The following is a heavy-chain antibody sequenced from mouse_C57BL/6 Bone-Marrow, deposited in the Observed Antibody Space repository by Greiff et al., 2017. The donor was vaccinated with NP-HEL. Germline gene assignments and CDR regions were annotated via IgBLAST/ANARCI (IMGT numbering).Heavy chain of an antibody. V-gene: IGHV1-64*01. CDR2: IHPNSGST. CDR1: GYTFTSYW. Sequence: QVQLQQPGAELVKPGASVKLSCKASGYTFTSYWMHWVKQRPGQGLEWIGMIHPNSGSTNYNEKFKSKATLTVDKSYSTAYMQLSSLTSEDSAVYYCARSYYGSSYGYFDVWGTGTTVTVSS. J-gene: IGHJ1*03. CDR3: ARSYYGSSYGYFDV. D-gene: IGHD1-1*01.